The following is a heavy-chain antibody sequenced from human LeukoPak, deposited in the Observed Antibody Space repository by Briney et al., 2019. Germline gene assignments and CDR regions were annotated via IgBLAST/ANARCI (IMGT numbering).Heavy chain of an antibody. V-gene: IGHV1-2*02. CDR1: GYTFTGYY. J-gene: IGHJ5*02. D-gene: IGHD1-1*01. CDR3: ARVSDLEFDP. CDR2: INPNSGGT. Sequence: ASVKVSCKASGYTFTGYYTHWVRQAPGQGLEWMGWINPNSGGTNYAQKFQGRVTMTRDTSIGTAYMELSRLRSDDTAVYYCARVSDLEFDPWGQGTLVTVSS.